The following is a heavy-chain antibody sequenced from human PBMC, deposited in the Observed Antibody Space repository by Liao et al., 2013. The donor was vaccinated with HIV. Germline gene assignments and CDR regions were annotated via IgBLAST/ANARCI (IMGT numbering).Heavy chain of an antibody. J-gene: IGHJ4*02. CDR1: GGSIGRSYNY. CDR2: IYSTGST. CDR3: ARGRRQLWSTKFDY. V-gene: IGHV4-39*07. Sequence: QLQLQESGPGLVKPSETLSLTCAVSGGSIGRSYNYWGWIRQPPGKGLEWMGKIYSTGSTNYNPSLKSRLTLSLDTSRNQISLKLSSVTAADTAVYYCARGRRQLWSTKFDYWGQGTLVTVSS. D-gene: IGHD5-18*01.